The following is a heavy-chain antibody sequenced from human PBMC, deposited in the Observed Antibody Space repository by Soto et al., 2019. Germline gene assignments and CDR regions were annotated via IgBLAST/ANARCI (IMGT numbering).Heavy chain of an antibody. CDR1: GGSISSSSYY. J-gene: IGHJ4*02. D-gene: IGHD3-16*01. CDR3: ARHRITPRWFDY. V-gene: IGHV4-39*01. Sequence: QLQLQESGPGLVKPSETLSLTCTVSGGSISSSSYYWGWIRQPPGKGLEWIGSIYYSGSTYYNPSLKSRVTISVDTSKNQFSLKLSSVTAADTAVYYCARHRITPRWFDYWGQGTLVTVSS. CDR2: IYYSGST.